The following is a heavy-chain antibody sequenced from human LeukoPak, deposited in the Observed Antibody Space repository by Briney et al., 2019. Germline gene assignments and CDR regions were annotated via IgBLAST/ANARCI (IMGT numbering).Heavy chain of an antibody. CDR3: ARAEVNFIAVAGRGYFDY. J-gene: IGHJ4*02. CDR1: GGSISSSSYY. Sequence: SETLSLTCTVSGGSISSSSYYWGWIRQPPGKGLEWIGSIYYSGSTYYNPSLKSRVTIPVDTSKNQFSLKLSSVTAADTAVYYCARAEVNFIAVAGRGYFDYWGQGTLVTVSS. CDR2: IYYSGST. V-gene: IGHV4-39*07. D-gene: IGHD6-19*01.